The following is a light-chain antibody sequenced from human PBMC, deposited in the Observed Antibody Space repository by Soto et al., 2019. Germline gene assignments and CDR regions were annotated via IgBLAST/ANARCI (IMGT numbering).Light chain of an antibody. CDR1: QGISNY. V-gene: IGKV1-27*01. CDR2: AAS. CDR3: QKYDSAPWT. Sequence: DIQMNQSPSSLSAFVGARVTITCRASQGISNYLAWYQQKPGKVPKLLIYAASTLHSGVPSRFSGSGSGTDFTHTISSLQPEDVATYYCQKYDSAPWTFGQGTKVDIK. J-gene: IGKJ1*01.